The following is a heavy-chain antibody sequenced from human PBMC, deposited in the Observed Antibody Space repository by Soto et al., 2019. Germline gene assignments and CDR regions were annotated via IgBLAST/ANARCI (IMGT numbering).Heavy chain of an antibody. J-gene: IGHJ4*02. V-gene: IGHV3-23*01. Sequence: GGSLRLSCAASGFTFRIYAMSWVRQAPGKGLEWVSTISGNGGTSYADFVRGRFTISRDNSKNTLYLQMNSLRAEDTAVYYCAKDAPGSGGSCYSEFDYWGQGTLVTVSS. D-gene: IGHD2-15*01. CDR1: GFTFRIYA. CDR2: ISGNGGT. CDR3: AKDAPGSGGSCYSEFDY.